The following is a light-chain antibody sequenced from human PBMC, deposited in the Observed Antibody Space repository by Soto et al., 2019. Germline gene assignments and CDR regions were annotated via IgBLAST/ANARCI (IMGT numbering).Light chain of an antibody. V-gene: IGKV3-15*01. Sequence: EIVMTQSAATLSGSAGERATLSWRASQSVSSDLAWYHQKPGQAPRLLIYGASTRATGIPARFSGSVSGTEFNLTINSLQSEDFAVYYCQQYNNWPRTFGQGTKVDI. CDR1: QSVSSD. J-gene: IGKJ1*01. CDR3: QQYNNWPRT. CDR2: GAS.